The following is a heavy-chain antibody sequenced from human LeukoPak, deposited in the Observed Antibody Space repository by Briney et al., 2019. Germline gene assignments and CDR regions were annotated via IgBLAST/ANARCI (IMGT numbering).Heavy chain of an antibody. CDR1: GYSISSGYY. J-gene: IGHJ5*02. Sequence: SETLSLTCTVSGYSISSGYYWGWIRQPPGKGLEWIVSIYHSWSTYYKPSLSNRVTISVETSKTQFSVKLSSVTAADTAVYDCARKGYSSGTNNWFDPWGQGTLVTVSS. V-gene: IGHV4-38-2*02. CDR3: ARKGYSSGTNNWFDP. CDR2: IYHSWST. D-gene: IGHD6-25*01.